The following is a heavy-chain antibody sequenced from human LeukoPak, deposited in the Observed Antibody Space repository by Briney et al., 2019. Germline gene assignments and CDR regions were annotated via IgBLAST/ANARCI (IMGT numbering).Heavy chain of an antibody. CDR1: GYGLANYY. CDR2: INPKTGDT. CDR3: SGEGPFDYDGSAKSATY. Sequence: ASVKVSCKASGYGLANYYVHWVRQAPGQGLEWMGWINPKTGDTSYGQTFQGRVTMTRDTSTTTTYLELSSLRSVDTAVYFCSGEGPFDYDGSAKSATYWGLGTRVTVSA. D-gene: IGHD3-22*01. J-gene: IGHJ3*01. V-gene: IGHV1-2*02.